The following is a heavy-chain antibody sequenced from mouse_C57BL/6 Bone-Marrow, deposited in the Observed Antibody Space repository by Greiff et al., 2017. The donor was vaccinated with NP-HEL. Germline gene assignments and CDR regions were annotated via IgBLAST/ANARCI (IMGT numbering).Heavy chain of an antibody. V-gene: IGHV5-15*01. CDR2: ISNLAYSI. D-gene: IGHD2-1*01. CDR1: GFTFSDYG. J-gene: IGHJ3*01. Sequence: EVKLMESGGGLVQPGGSLKLSCAASGFTFSDYGMAWVRQAPRKGPEWVAFISNLAYSIYYADTVTGRFTISRENAKNTLYLEMSSLRSEDTAMYYCARQGYGNPWFAYWGQGTLVTVSA. CDR3: ARQGYGNPWFAY.